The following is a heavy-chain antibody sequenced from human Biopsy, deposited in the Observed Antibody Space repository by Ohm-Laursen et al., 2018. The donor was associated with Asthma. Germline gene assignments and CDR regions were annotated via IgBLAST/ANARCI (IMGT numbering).Heavy chain of an antibody. CDR2: ISKDASTQ. CDR1: GFSLSNFA. V-gene: IGHV3-30*07. CDR3: AKDERLYYGSDSKYMQPVPLGD. D-gene: IGHD3-10*01. J-gene: IGHJ4*02. Sequence: SLRLSCAAFGFSLSNFAIHWVRQAPGKGLEWVGVISKDASTQDYADSVKGRFTMARDNSKNTLDLQMNSLRAEDTAVYYCAKDERLYYGSDSKYMQPVPLGDWGQGTLVIVSA.